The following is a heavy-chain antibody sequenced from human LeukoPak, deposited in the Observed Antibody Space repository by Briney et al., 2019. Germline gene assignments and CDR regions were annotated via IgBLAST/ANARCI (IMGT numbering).Heavy chain of an antibody. V-gene: IGHV3-33*06. CDR2: IWYDGSNK. J-gene: IGHJ4*02. D-gene: IGHD1-26*01. CDR3: AKGISGTTFYFDY. CDR1: GFTFSSYG. Sequence: GGSLRLSCAASGFTFSSYGMHWVRQAPGKGLEWVAVIWYDGSNKYYADSVKGRFTISRDNSKNTLFLQMNSLRAEDTAVYYCAKGISGTTFYFDYWGQGTLVTVSS.